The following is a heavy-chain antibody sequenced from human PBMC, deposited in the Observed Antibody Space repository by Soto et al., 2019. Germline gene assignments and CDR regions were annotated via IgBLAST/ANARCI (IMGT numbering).Heavy chain of an antibody. D-gene: IGHD2-2*01. V-gene: IGHV4-59*01. Sequence: SETLSLTCTVSGGSISSYYWNWIRQPPGKGLEWIGYIYYSGSTNYNPSLKSRVTMSVDTSKNQFSLKLVSVTAADTAVYYCARGRCNRTNCYGYDYWGQGALVTVSS. CDR3: ARGRCNRTNCYGYDY. J-gene: IGHJ4*02. CDR1: GGSISSYY. CDR2: IYYSGST.